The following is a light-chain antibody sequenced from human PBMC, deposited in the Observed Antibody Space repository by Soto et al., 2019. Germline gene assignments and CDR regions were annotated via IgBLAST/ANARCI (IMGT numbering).Light chain of an antibody. CDR3: QHRSNWPPG. J-gene: IGKJ5*01. CDR1: QSISSF. Sequence: EVVLTQSPATLSLSPGERATLSCRASQSISSFLAWYQQKPGQVPRLLIYDTSNRATGIPARFSGSGSGTDFTLSISSLAPEEFAVYYCQHRSNWPPGFGQGTRLEI. CDR2: DTS. V-gene: IGKV3-11*01.